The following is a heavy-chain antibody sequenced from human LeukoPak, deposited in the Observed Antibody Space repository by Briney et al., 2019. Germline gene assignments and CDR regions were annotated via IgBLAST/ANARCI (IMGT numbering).Heavy chain of an antibody. CDR1: GFTFSSYW. CDR3: ARDRGTGWYIRYLDF. J-gene: IGHJ4*02. Sequence: PGGSLRLSCAASGFTFSSYWMSWVRQAPGKGLEWVANLKQDGSEKYYVDSVKGRFTISRDNAKNSLSLQMNSLRAEDTAVYYCARDRGTGWYIRYLDFWGQGTLVTVSS. V-gene: IGHV3-7*03. D-gene: IGHD6-19*01. CDR2: LKQDGSEK.